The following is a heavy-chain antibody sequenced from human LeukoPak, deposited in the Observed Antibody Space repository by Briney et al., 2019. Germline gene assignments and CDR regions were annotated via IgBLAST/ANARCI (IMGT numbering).Heavy chain of an antibody. V-gene: IGHV1-2*02. J-gene: IGHJ4*02. CDR3: ARGGGEEQWLAYY. CDR2: ISPNSGGT. Sequence: ASVKVSCKASGYTFTDYYMHWVRQAPGQGLEWMGWISPNSGGTNYAQKFQGRVTITADKSTSTAYMELSSLRSEDTAVCYCARGGGEEQWLAYYWGQGTLVTVSS. D-gene: IGHD6-19*01. CDR1: GYTFTDYY.